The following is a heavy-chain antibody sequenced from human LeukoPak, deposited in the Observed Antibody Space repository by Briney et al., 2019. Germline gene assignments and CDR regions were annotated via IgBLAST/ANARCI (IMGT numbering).Heavy chain of an antibody. CDR3: ARTALDGGDSIGFDS. V-gene: IGHV1-2*02. Sequence: ASVKVSSKASGYTFTDYFIHWVRQAPGQGLEWMGWINPNIGDASYAQKFQDRVTMTRDRSINTAYMELSRLTSDDTAVYYCARTALDGGDSIGFDSWGQGTLVTVSS. D-gene: IGHD2-21*02. J-gene: IGHJ5*01. CDR2: INPNIGDA. CDR1: GYTFTDYF.